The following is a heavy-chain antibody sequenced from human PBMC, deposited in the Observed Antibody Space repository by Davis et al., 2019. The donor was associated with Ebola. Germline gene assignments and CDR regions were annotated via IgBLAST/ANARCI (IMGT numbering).Heavy chain of an antibody. D-gene: IGHD1-26*01. CDR3: ARDLRSRSYLGGSYYYYGMDV. J-gene: IGHJ6*02. CDR2: ISYDGSNK. CDR1: GFTFSSYA. Sequence: GESLKISCAASGFTFSSYAMHWVRQAPGKGLEWVAVISYDGSNKYYADSVKGRFTISRDNAKNSLYLQMNSLRAEDTAVYYCARDLRSRSYLGGSYYYYGMDVWGQGTTVTVSS. V-gene: IGHV3-30-3*01.